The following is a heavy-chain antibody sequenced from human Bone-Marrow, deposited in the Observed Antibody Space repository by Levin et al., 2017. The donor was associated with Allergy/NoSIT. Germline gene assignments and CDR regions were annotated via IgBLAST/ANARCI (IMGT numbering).Heavy chain of an antibody. CDR1: GFTFDDYV. CDR2: IGWNSGNM. J-gene: IGHJ6*02. V-gene: IGHV3-9*01. D-gene: IGHD6-13*01. Sequence: GGSLRLSCAASGFTFDDYVMHWVRQTPGKGLEWVSGIGWNSGNMGYADSVKGRFTISRDNAKNSLYLQMNSLRPEDTALYHCVKGRDSSSWYKGGMDVWGQGTTVTVSS. CDR3: VKGRDSSSWYKGGMDV.